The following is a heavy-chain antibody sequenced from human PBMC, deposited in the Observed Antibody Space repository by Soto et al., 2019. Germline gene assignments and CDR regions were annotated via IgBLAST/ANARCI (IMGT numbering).Heavy chain of an antibody. V-gene: IGHV3-30*04. CDR2: ISSDGSST. D-gene: IGHD3-22*01. CDR3: AKERHYYDSIGYSWD. J-gene: IGHJ4*02. Sequence: GGSLRLSCSASGFTFNNYIMHWVRQAPGKGLDWVAAISSDGSSTYYAESLKGRFTISRDNSKSTMYLQLNSLRSEDTAVYYCAKERHYYDSIGYSWDWGQGTRGTAPQ. CDR1: GFTFNNYI.